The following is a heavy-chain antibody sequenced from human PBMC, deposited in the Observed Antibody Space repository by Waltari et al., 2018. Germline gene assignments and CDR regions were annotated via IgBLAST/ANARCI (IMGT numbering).Heavy chain of an antibody. V-gene: IGHV4-39*07. CDR1: GGSISSSPYY. Sequence: QLQLRESGTGLGKPSETLSLTCAVSGGSISSSPYYWGRVHRPTGKGMEWIGEINNSGSTNSNPYLKSRVTIAVDTSKTQFSLKLSSVTAAHTAVYYCARVPYYDLWSGYSAHYFDHWGQGTLVTVAP. CDR2: INNSGST. D-gene: IGHD3-3*01. CDR3: ARVPYYDLWSGYSAHYFDH. J-gene: IGHJ4*02.